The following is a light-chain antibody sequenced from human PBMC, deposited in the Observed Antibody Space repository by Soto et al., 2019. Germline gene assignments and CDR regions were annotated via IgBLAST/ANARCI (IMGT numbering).Light chain of an antibody. CDR2: GAS. CDR1: QDVTTY. V-gene: IGKV1-39*01. J-gene: IGKJ4*01. CDR3: QQSYSLMT. Sequence: DIEMTQSPASLSASTGDTVTITCRTSQDVTTYLNWYQQKPGKAPKLLIDGASRLQSGVPSRFSGSGSGTDFTLTINSLQPEDFATYYCQQSYSLMTFGGGTKVDIK.